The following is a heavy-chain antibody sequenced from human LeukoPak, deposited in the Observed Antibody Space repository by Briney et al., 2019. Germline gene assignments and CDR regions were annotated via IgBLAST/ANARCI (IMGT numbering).Heavy chain of an antibody. CDR2: IYYSGSA. CDR3: ARDLNYYDSSGYLYYYGMDV. J-gene: IGHJ6*02. Sequence: SETLSLTCTVSGGSISSYYWSWIRQPPGKGLEWIGYIYYSGSANYNPSLKSRVTISVDTSKNQFSLKLSSVTAADTAVYYCARDLNYYDSSGYLYYYGMDVWGQGTTVTVSS. V-gene: IGHV4-59*01. D-gene: IGHD3-22*01. CDR1: GGSISSYY.